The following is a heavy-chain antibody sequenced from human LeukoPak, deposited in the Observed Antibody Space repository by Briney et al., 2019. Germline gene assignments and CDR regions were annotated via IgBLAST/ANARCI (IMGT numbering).Heavy chain of an antibody. CDR3: ARASYYYDSSGYYDY. CDR1: GVTFSSYA. V-gene: IGHV1-18*01. J-gene: IGHJ4*02. CDR2: ISAYNGNT. Sequence: ASVNVSCTASGVTFSSYAISWVRQAPGQGLEWMGWISAYNGNTNYAQKLQGRVTITTDTSTSTAYMQLRSLRSDDTAVYYCARASYYYDSSGYYDYWGQGTLVTVSS. D-gene: IGHD3-22*01.